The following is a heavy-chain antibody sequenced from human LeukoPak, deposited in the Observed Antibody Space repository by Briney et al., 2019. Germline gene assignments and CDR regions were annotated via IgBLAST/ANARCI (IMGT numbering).Heavy chain of an antibody. CDR2: ISGSGGNT. V-gene: IGHV3-23*01. CDR1: GFTFSSYG. Sequence: KTGGSLRLSCAASGFTFSSYGMSRVRQAPGKGLEWVSAISGSGGNTYYADPVKGRFSISRDNSKNTLYLQMNSLRAEDTAVYFCAKDSATYGRFDYWGQGSLVTVSS. CDR3: AKDSATYGRFDY. J-gene: IGHJ4*02. D-gene: IGHD3-10*01.